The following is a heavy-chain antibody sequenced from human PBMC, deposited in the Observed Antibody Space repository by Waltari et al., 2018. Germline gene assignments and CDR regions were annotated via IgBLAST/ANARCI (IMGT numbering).Heavy chain of an antibody. CDR1: GASIHTDYDY. J-gene: IGHJ5*02. CDR3: ARLDYTALRRGCDP. CDR2: VHFSGTT. Sequence: QLHLQESGPGLVRPSEPLSLTCRVPGASIHTDYDYWGWLRQPPGEGLAGIGTVHFSGTTYYNPSLRSRVTISVDTSKNQFSLELTSVTAADTAVYYCARLDYTALRRGCDPWGQGTLVTVSS. V-gene: IGHV4-39*01. D-gene: IGHD4-4*01.